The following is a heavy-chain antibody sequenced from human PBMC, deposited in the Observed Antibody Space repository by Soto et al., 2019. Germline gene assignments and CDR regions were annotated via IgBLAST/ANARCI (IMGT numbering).Heavy chain of an antibody. J-gene: IGHJ6*03. CDR2: IYYSGST. CDR3: ARGGYCSGGSCYPYYYYYYMGV. V-gene: IGHV4-59*01. D-gene: IGHD2-15*01. CDR1: GGSISSYY. Sequence: QVQLQESGPGLVKPSETLSLTCTVSGGSISSYYWSWIRQPPGKGLEWIGYIYYSGSTNYNPSLKNRVTISVDTSKNQFSLKLSSVTAADTAVYYCARGGYCSGGSCYPYYYYYYMGVWGKGTTVTVSS.